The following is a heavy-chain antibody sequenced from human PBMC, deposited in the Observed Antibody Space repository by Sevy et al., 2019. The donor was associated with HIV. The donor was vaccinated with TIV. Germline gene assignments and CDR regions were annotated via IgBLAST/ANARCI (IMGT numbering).Heavy chain of an antibody. J-gene: IGHJ4*02. CDR2: TYYRSKWYN. CDR3: AREPVSIAAAGTGYNY. CDR1: GDSVSSNSAA. Sequence: KQSQTLSLTCAISGDSVSSNSAAWNWIRQSPSRGLEWLGRTYYRSKWYNDYAVSVKSRITINPDTSKNHFSLQLNSVTPEETAVYYCAREPVSIAAAGTGYNYWGQGTLVTVSS. D-gene: IGHD6-13*01. V-gene: IGHV6-1*01.